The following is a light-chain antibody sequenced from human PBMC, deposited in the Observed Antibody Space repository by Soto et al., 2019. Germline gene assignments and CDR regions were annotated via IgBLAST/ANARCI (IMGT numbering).Light chain of an antibody. CDR1: QSVSSDF. Sequence: EIVLTQSPGTLSLSPGERATLSCRASQSVSSDFLAWYQRKPGQAPRLLIYGASSRATGIPDRFSGSGSGTDFTLTISRLEPEDFAVYYCQHYGNTPPSVTFGPGTKVDI. V-gene: IGKV3-20*01. CDR3: QHYGNTPPSVT. J-gene: IGKJ3*01. CDR2: GAS.